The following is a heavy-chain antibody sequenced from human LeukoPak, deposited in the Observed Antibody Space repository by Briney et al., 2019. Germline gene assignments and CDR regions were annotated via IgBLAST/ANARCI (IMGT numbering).Heavy chain of an antibody. CDR2: INPGGGST. CDR3: ARVGGSSGYFY. J-gene: IGHJ4*02. Sequence: GASVKVSCKAAGYALTNYYMHWVRQAPGQGLEWMGIINPGGGSTRYAQKFQGRVTMTTDTSTSTVYMDLSSLSSEDTAVYYCARVGGSSGYFYWGQGTLVTVSS. CDR1: GYALTNYY. V-gene: IGHV1-46*01. D-gene: IGHD3-22*01.